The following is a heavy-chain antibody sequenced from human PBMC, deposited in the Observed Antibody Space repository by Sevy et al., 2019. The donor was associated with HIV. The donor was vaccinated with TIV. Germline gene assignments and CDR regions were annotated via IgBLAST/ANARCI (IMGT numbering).Heavy chain of an antibody. D-gene: IGHD1-26*01. V-gene: IGHV1-18*01. Sequence: ASVKVSCKTSGYTFTNYFITWVRQAPGQGLEWMGRISRYDTNYAQKFQGRVTMTTDTSTSTVYMELTSLKSDERAVYYWARAPSGSQGPGQYFHHWGQGTLVTVSS. CDR2: ISRYDT. J-gene: IGHJ1*01. CDR1: GYTFTNYF. CDR3: ARAPSGSQGPGQYFHH.